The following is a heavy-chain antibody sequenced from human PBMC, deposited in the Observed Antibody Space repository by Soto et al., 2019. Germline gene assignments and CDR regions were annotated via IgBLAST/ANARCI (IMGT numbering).Heavy chain of an antibody. J-gene: IGHJ4*02. CDR2: INHSGST. D-gene: IGHD3-10*01. CDR3: ARGQYYYGSGSAPRRAHYFDY. CDR1: GGSFSGYY. Sequence: SQTLSLTCAVYGGSFSGYYWSWIRQPPGKGLEWIGEINHSGSTNYNPSLKSRVTISVDTSKNQFSLKLSSVTAADTAVYYCARGQYYYGSGSAPRRAHYFDYWGQGTLVTVSS. V-gene: IGHV4-34*01.